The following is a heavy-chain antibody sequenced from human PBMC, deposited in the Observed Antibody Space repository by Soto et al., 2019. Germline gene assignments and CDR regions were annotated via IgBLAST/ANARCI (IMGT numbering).Heavy chain of an antibody. CDR3: ARQISAAGDSGAFDI. V-gene: IGHV4-4*02. Sequence: QVQLQESGPGLVKPSGTLSLTCAVSSGSISSSNWWRWVRQPPGKGLEWIGEIYHSGSTNYNPSLKSRVTISVDKSKNQFSLKLSSVTAADTAVYYCARQISAAGDSGAFDIWGQGTMVTVSS. J-gene: IGHJ3*02. D-gene: IGHD6-13*01. CDR2: IYHSGST. CDR1: SGSISSSNW.